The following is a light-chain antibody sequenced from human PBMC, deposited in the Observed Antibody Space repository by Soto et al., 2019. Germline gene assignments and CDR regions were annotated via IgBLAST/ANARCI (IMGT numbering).Light chain of an antibody. Sequence: DIQMTQSPSSLSASVGDRVTITCRASQSISSYLNWYQQKPGKAPKLLIYAASSLQSGVPSRFSGSGSGTDFTLTISSLQPEDFATYYCQQYNSYSWTAGQGTKVDIK. J-gene: IGKJ1*01. CDR1: QSISSY. V-gene: IGKV1-39*01. CDR2: AAS. CDR3: QQYNSYSWT.